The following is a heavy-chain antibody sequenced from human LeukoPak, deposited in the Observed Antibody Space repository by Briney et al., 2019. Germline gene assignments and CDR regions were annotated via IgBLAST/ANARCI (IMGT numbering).Heavy chain of an antibody. D-gene: IGHD3-3*01. Sequence: SETLSLTCAVSGGSISSGGYSWSWIRQPPGKGLEWIGYIYHSGSTYYNPSLKSRVTISVDRSKNQFSLKLSSVTAADTAVYYCARATNDFWSGYYTRTRYYFEYWGQGTLVTVSS. V-gene: IGHV4-30-2*01. CDR3: ARATNDFWSGYYTRTRYYFEY. CDR2: IYHSGST. J-gene: IGHJ4*02. CDR1: GGSISSGGYS.